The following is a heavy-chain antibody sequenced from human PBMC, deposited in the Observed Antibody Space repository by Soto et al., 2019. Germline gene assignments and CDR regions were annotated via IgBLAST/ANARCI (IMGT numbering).Heavy chain of an antibody. CDR2: IYYTGST. Sequence: SETLSLTCTVSGGSVSSGSHQWSWIRQSPGKGLEWIGYIYYTGSTNYNPSLKSRGTISVDTSKNQFSLKLTSVTAADTALYFCVKDSESSGYLTHLDYWGQGTLVTVSS. D-gene: IGHD3-22*01. V-gene: IGHV4-61*01. J-gene: IGHJ4*02. CDR3: VKDSESSGYLTHLDY. CDR1: GGSVSSGSHQ.